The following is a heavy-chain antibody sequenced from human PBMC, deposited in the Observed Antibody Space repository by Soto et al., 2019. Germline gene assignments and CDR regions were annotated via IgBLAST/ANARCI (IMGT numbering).Heavy chain of an antibody. CDR1: GGPIKTGDYY. J-gene: IGHJ4*02. CDR2: VFYSGAT. V-gene: IGHV4-30-4*01. Sequence: SETLSLTCNVSGGPIKTGDYYWNWIRQPPGKGLEWIGYVFYSGATNCSPSLKSRAAISMDTSKNQFSLSLTSVTAADTAVYYCARAGFSYGHLLFWGQGIRVTVSS. CDR3: ARAGFSYGHLLF. D-gene: IGHD3-10*01.